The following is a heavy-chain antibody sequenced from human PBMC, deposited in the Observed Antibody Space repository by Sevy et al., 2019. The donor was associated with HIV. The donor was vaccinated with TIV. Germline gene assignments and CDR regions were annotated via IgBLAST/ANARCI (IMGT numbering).Heavy chain of an antibody. Sequence: ASVKVSCKASGYTFTTYNIVWVRQAPGQGLEWLAWMSPYNGNKNYAQRVQGRVTMTTDTFTDTAFLELRSLKVDDTAVYYCARGSSSWYDYWGQGTLVTVSS. CDR1: GYTFTTYN. J-gene: IGHJ4*02. D-gene: IGHD2-2*01. V-gene: IGHV1-18*01. CDR3: ARGSSSWYDY. CDR2: MSPYNGNK.